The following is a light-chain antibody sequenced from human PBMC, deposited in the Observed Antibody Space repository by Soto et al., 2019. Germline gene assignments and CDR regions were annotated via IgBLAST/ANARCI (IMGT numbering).Light chain of an antibody. V-gene: IGKV1-5*01. J-gene: IGKJ1*01. Sequence: DIRMTQSPSTLSASVGDRVTITCRASQSLSGWLAWYQQKPGKAPKLLIYDTSGLESGVPSRFSGSGSGTEFTLTISSLQPDDFATYYCQQYKGYFRTFGQGTKVDIK. CDR1: QSLSGW. CDR2: DTS. CDR3: QQYKGYFRT.